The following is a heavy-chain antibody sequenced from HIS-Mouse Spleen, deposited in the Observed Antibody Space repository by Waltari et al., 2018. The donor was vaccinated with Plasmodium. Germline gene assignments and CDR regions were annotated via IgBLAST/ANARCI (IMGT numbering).Heavy chain of an antibody. CDR1: GGSFSGYY. Sequence: QVQLQQWGAGLLKPSETLSLTCAVYGGSFSGYYWSWIRQPPGKGREWIGEINHSGSTKDNPSRKSRVTISVDTSKSQFSLKLSSVTAADTAVYYCARAYYDFWSGYRFDYWGQGTLVTVSS. V-gene: IGHV4-34*01. CDR3: ARAYYDFWSGYRFDY. D-gene: IGHD3-3*01. J-gene: IGHJ4*02. CDR2: INHSGST.